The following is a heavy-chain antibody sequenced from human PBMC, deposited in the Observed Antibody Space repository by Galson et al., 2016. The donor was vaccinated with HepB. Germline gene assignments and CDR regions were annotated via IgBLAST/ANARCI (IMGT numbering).Heavy chain of an antibody. V-gene: IGHV3-23*01. CDR3: AKVGNPSYYDSSGYGSFDI. D-gene: IGHD3-22*01. Sequence: SLRLSCAASGFPFSNYGMNWVRQTPGRGLEWVSAIAGRGGNTFYADSVKARFTVSRDNSKNTLYLEMNRLTAEDTAVYYCAKVGNPSYYDSSGYGSFDIWGQGTVVTVSS. CDR2: IAGRGGNT. CDR1: GFPFSNYG. J-gene: IGHJ3*02.